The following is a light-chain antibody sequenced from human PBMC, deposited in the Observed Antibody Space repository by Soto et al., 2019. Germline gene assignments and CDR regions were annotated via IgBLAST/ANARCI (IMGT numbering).Light chain of an antibody. V-gene: IGKV3-15*01. CDR1: QSVASY. CDR2: GAS. Sequence: EIVMTQSPATLSASPGERATLSCRASQSVASYLAWYQQKPGQAPRLLIYGASTRATGVPARFSGSGSGTEFTLTISSLQSEDFAVYYCQQCNEWPLITFGQGTRLEAK. J-gene: IGKJ5*01. CDR3: QQCNEWPLIT.